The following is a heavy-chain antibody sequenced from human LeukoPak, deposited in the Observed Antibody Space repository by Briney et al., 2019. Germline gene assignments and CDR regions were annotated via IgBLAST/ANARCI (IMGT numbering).Heavy chain of an antibody. Sequence: GGSLRLSCAASRFTFCDYYMSWIRQAPGKGLEWVSYISSSGSTIYYADSVKGRFTISRDNAKNSLYLQMNSLRAEDTAVYYCARELDLYNWNYGGGYYFDYWGQGTLVTVSS. D-gene: IGHD1-7*01. J-gene: IGHJ4*02. CDR1: RFTFCDYY. CDR3: ARELDLYNWNYGGGYYFDY. CDR2: ISSSGSTI. V-gene: IGHV3-11*04.